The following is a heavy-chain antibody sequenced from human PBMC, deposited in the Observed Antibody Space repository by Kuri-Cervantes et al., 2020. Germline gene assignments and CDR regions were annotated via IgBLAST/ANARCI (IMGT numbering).Heavy chain of an antibody. CDR3: ARPMDRRSSSWYVGLDY. Sequence: ASVKVSCKASGGTFSSYAINWVRQATGQGLEWMGWMNPNSGNTGYAQKFQGRVTMTRNTSISTAYMELSSLRSEDTAVYYCARPMDRRSSSWYVGLDYWGQGTLVTVSS. D-gene: IGHD6-13*01. V-gene: IGHV1-8*02. CDR1: GGTFSSYA. CDR2: MNPNSGNT. J-gene: IGHJ4*02.